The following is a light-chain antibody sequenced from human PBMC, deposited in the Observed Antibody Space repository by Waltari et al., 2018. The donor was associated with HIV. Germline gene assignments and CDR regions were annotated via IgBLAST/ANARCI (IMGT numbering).Light chain of an antibody. CDR1: TSDVGAYNY. Sequence: QSALTQPPSASGSPGQSVTISCTGKTSDVGAYNYVSWYQQHPGKAPKLMIYEVFKRPAVLPYLFSGSKSCNTASLTVSGLQAEDESDYYCTSYAGRNTLVFGGGTKLTVL. J-gene: IGLJ2*01. CDR3: TSYAGRNTLV. CDR2: EVF. V-gene: IGLV2-8*01.